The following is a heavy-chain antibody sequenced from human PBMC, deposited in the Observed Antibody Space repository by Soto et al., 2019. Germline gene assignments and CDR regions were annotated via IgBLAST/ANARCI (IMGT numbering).Heavy chain of an antibody. D-gene: IGHD2-15*01. CDR1: GYTFTDYW. Sequence: PGESLKSSCMGSGYTFTDYWIGWVRQMPGQGLEWMGIIYPDDSDTRYNPSFQGQVTMSADKSINTAYLQWSSLKASDTAMYYCTSDSSGGEADGFDDWGQGTLVTVSA. V-gene: IGHV5-51*01. J-gene: IGHJ5*02. CDR3: TSDSSGGEADGFDD. CDR2: IYPDDSDT.